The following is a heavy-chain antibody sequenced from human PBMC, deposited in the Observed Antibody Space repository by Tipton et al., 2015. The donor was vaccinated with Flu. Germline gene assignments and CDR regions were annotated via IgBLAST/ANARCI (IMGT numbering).Heavy chain of an antibody. CDR1: GFTFDDYA. CDR2: ISWDGGST. V-gene: IGHV3-43D*03. J-gene: IGHJ3*02. CDR3: AKDTERYSSGWHHAFDI. Sequence: QLVQSGGVVVQPGGSLRLSCAASGFTFDDYAMHWVRQAPGKGLEWVSLISWDGGSTYYADSVKGRFTISRDNSKNSLYLQMNSLRAEDTALYYCAKDTERYSSGWHHAFDIWGQGTMVTVSS. D-gene: IGHD6-19*01.